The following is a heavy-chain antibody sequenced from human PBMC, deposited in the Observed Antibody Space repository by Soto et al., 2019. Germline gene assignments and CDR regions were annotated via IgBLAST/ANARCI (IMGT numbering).Heavy chain of an antibody. Sequence: QVQLVQSGAEVKKPGSSVKVSCKASGGTFSSYAISWVRQAPGQGLEWMGGIIPIFGTANYAQKFQGRVTSPADESKSTAYRELISLRSEDTAVYYCARDRVVVVAATGYYYGRDVWGQGTTVTVSS. J-gene: IGHJ6*02. CDR2: IIPIFGTA. D-gene: IGHD2-15*01. CDR3: ARDRVVVVAATGYYYGRDV. CDR1: GGTFSSYA. V-gene: IGHV1-69*12.